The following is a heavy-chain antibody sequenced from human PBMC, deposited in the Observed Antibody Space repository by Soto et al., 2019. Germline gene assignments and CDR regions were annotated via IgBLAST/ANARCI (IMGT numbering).Heavy chain of an antibody. CDR3: ARVERGTATTVVDAFDI. J-gene: IGHJ3*02. D-gene: IGHD1-1*01. V-gene: IGHV4-34*01. CDR1: GGFVSSGSYY. CDR2: MSHSGGT. Sequence: QVQLQQWGAGLLKPSETLSLTCAVYGGFVSSGSYYWSWIRQPPGKGLEWIGEMSHSGGTQFNPSLKSRVTISVDTSQKQFALKMSSVTAADTALYYCARVERGTATTVVDAFDIWGPGTMVTVSS.